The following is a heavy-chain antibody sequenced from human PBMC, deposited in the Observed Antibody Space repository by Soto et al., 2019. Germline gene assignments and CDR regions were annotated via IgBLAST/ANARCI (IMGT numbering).Heavy chain of an antibody. CDR3: ARSYYLADAIDV. V-gene: IGHV1-18*01. J-gene: IGHJ3*01. CDR1: GFRFSDYG. CDR2: ISAFNGNT. D-gene: IGHD3-16*01. Sequence: ASVKVSCKASGFRFSDYGFNWLRQAPGQGLEWMGWISAFNGNTETAQGLQDRVTMTTDSSTTTAHMDLTNLTTDDTAIYYCARSYYLADAIDVWGQGTMVTVSS.